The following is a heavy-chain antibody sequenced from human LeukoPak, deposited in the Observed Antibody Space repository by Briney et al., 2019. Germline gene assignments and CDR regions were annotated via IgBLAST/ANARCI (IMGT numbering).Heavy chain of an antibody. CDR2: IYSIGTT. Sequence: SETLSLTCTVSSGSLSSYYWGWVRQPPGKGLEWISRIYSIGTTHYNPSLKSQVTMSMDTSTNQFSLNLRSVTAADTAVYYCGRQGYTASYYFLDYWSRGTLVVVS. CDR1: SGSLSSYY. D-gene: IGHD1-26*01. CDR3: GRQGYTASYYFLDY. V-gene: IGHV4-4*07. J-gene: IGHJ4*02.